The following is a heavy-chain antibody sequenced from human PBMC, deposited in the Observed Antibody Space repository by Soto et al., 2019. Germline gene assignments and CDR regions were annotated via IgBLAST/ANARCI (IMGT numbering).Heavy chain of an antibody. CDR1: GGSVSSGSYY. J-gene: IGHJ3*02. CDR3: ARDTYYYDISGYYYVNAFDI. Sequence: SETLSLTCTVSGGSVSSGSYYWSWIRQPPGKGLEWIGYIYYSGSTNYNPSLKSRVTISVDTSKNQFSLKLSSVTAADTAVYYCARDTYYYDISGYYYVNAFDIWGQGTMVSVSS. D-gene: IGHD3-22*01. CDR2: IYYSGST. V-gene: IGHV4-61*01.